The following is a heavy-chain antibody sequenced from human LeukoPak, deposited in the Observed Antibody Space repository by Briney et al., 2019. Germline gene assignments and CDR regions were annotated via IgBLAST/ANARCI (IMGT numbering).Heavy chain of an antibody. CDR2: ISGSGGRP. D-gene: IGHD2-2*01. J-gene: IGHJ4*02. CDR1: GSTFSSCA. Sequence: PGGSLRLSCAASGSTFSSCAMSWVRQAPGKGLEWVSAISGSGGRPYYADSVKGRFTISRDNSKNTLYLQMNSLRAEDTAVYYCARHPEPGYCSSTSCHESCFDYWGQGTLVTVSS. V-gene: IGHV3-23*01. CDR3: ARHPEPGYCSSTSCHESCFDY.